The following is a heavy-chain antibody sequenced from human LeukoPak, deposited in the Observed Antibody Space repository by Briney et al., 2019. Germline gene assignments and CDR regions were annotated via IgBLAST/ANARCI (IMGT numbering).Heavy chain of an antibody. CDR3: ARDLCSGGSCYSHY. J-gene: IGHJ4*02. Sequence: GGSLRLSCAASGFTFNTYWISWVRQAPGKGLEWVAVISYDGSNKYYADSVKGRFTISRDNSKNTLYLQMNSLRAEDTAVYYCARDLCSGGSCYSHYWGQGTLVTVSS. D-gene: IGHD2-15*01. V-gene: IGHV3-30-3*01. CDR2: ISYDGSNK. CDR1: GFTFNTYW.